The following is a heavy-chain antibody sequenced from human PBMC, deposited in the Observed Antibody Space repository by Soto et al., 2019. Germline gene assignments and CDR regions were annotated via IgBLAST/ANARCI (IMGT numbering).Heavy chain of an antibody. CDR2: IYYSGST. Sequence: PSETLSLTCTVSGGSVSSGSFYWSWIRQPPGKGLEWIGYIYYSGSTNYNPSLKSRVTISVDTSKNQFSLKLSSVTAWETAGFYYWRFYFDWFSPCFAPWGRGTLVPVSS. D-gene: IGHD3-9*01. V-gene: IGHV4-61*01. CDR1: GGSVSSGSFY. J-gene: IGHJ5*02. CDR3: WRFYFDWFSPCFAP.